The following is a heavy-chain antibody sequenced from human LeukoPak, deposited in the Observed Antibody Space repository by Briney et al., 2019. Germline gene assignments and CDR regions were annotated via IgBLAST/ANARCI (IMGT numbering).Heavy chain of an antibody. D-gene: IGHD6-19*01. V-gene: IGHV3-74*01. CDR3: ATKQWLAPPPDS. J-gene: IGHJ4*02. Sequence: GGCRRLSCAASGFTLSKFSMLWVRPELRGGGESVSRIHTHGTVRTDATPVKRRFPVSKDNADNAKFLQMNSVRDEDTAVYYCATKQWLAPPPDSWGQGTAVTVSS. CDR2: IHTHGTVR. CDR1: GFTLSKFS.